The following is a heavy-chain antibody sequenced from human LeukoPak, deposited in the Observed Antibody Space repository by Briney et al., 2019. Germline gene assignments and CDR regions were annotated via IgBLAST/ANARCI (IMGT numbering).Heavy chain of an antibody. CDR2: IYYSGST. CDR3: ARGRRVVPAAMTRAYYYYYMDV. D-gene: IGHD2-2*01. J-gene: IGHJ6*03. CDR1: GGSISSSTYY. V-gene: IGHV4-39*02. Sequence: SETLSLTCTVSGGSISSSTYYWGWIRQPPGKGLEWIGSIYYSGSTYYNPSLKSRVTISVDTSENHFSLKLSSVTAADTAVYYCARGRRVVPAAMTRAYYYYYMDVWGKGTTVTVSS.